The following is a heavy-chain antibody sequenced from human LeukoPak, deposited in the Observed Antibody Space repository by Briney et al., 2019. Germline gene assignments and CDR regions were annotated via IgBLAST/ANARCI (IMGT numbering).Heavy chain of an antibody. D-gene: IGHD1-26*01. CDR3: AREPADSVGATGRFLP. J-gene: IGHJ5*02. V-gene: IGHV1-69*01. CDR1: GGTFSSYA. Sequence: SVKVSCKASGGTFSSYAISWVRQTPGQGLEWMGGIIPIFGTANYAQKFQGRVTITADESTSTAYMELSSLRSEDTAVYYCAREPADSVGATGRFLPWGQGTLVTVSS. CDR2: IIPIFGTA.